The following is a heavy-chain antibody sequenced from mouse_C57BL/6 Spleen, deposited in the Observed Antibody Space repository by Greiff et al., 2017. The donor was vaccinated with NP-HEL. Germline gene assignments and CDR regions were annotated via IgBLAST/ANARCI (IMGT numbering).Heavy chain of an antibody. D-gene: IGHD1-1*01. J-gene: IGHJ2*01. CDR2: IHPNSGST. CDR1: GYTFTSYW. Sequence: QVQLHQPGAELVKPGASVKLSCKASGYTFTSYWMHWVKQRPGQGLEWIGMIHPNSGSTNYNEKFKSKATLTVDKSSSTAYMQLSSLTSEDSAVYYCARTYGSSYNYFDYWGQGTTLTVSS. CDR3: ARTYGSSYNYFDY. V-gene: IGHV1-64*01.